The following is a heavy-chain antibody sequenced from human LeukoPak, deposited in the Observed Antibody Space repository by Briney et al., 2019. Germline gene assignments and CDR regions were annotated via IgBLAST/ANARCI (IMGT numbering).Heavy chain of an antibody. J-gene: IGHJ6*02. CDR2: IYYSGST. D-gene: IGHD1-26*01. CDR3: ARHSGSYSSYYYGMDV. V-gene: IGHV4-59*08. Sequence: SETLSLTCTASGGSISSYYWTWIRQPPGKGLEWIGYIYYSGSTNYNPSLESRVTISVDTSKNQFSLKLSSVTAADTAVYYCARHSGSYSSYYYGMDVWGQGTTVIVSS. CDR1: GGSISSYY.